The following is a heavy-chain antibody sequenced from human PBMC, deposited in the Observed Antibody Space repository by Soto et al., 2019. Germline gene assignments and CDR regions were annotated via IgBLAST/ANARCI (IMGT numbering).Heavy chain of an antibody. J-gene: IGHJ6*02. CDR3: ARAAMVRGVTRPVYGMDV. CDR1: GYTFTSYY. Sequence: QVQLVQSGAEVKKPGASVKVSCKASGYTFTSYYMHWVRQAPGQGLEWMGIINPSGGSTSYAQKFQGRVTMTRDTSTSTVYMELSSLRSEDTAVYYCARAAMVRGVTRPVYGMDVWGQGTTVTVSS. CDR2: INPSGGST. D-gene: IGHD3-10*01. V-gene: IGHV1-46*01.